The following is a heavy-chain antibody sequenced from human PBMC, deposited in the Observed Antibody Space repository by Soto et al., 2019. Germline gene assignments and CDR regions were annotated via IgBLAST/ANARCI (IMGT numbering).Heavy chain of an antibody. Sequence: GASVKVSCKALGYTFTTYGINWVRQAPGQGLEWMGWVSPYNGDTTYAQKVQGRVTMTTDTSTRTAYLELRSLRSDDTAVYYCAREVGHMDVWGQGTTVTVSS. CDR2: VSPYNGDT. CDR1: GYTFTTYG. V-gene: IGHV1-18*04. CDR3: AREVGHMDV. J-gene: IGHJ6*02.